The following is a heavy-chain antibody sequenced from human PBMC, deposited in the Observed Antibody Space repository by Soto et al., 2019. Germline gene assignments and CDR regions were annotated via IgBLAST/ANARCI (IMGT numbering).Heavy chain of an antibody. J-gene: IGHJ5*02. CDR3: AKDSGYNYGYFRWFDP. CDR1: TESFSTYY. V-gene: IGHV4-34*01. D-gene: IGHD5-18*01. CDR2: IHPFGDT. Sequence: PSETLSLTCAVHTESFSTYYCSWTRQPPGKGLEWIGEIHPFGDTNYNPSLSNRVTISLDTSKNQLSLKLTYVTAADTAFFFCAKDSGYNYGYFRWFDPWGQGTLVTVSS.